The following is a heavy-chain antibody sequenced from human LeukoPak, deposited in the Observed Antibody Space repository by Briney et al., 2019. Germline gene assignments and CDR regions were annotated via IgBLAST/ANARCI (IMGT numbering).Heavy chain of an antibody. D-gene: IGHD2-15*01. J-gene: IGHJ6*03. CDR2: IYYSGST. Sequence: SETLSLTCTVSGGSISSYYWGWIRQPPGKGLEWIGYIYYSGSTNYNPSLKSRVTISVDTSKNQFSLKLSSVTAADTAVYYCARGSLVSGYYYYMDVWGKGTTVTVSS. CDR3: ARGSLVSGYYYYMDV. CDR1: GGSISSYY. V-gene: IGHV4-59*01.